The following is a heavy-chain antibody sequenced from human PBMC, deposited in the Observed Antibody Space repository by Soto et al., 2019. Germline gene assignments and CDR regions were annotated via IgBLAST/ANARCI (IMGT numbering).Heavy chain of an antibody. J-gene: IGHJ3*02. D-gene: IGHD2-15*01. Sequence: EVQLVESGGGLVQPGGSLRLSCTASGFIVSDTSMNWVRQAPGKGLEWVSVISNRGDTHYADSVRGRFSLSRDIAVNTVHLKMNNLRFEDTAVYYCAREPRYCCGGSCCITGDAFDIWGQGTMVTVSS. CDR2: ISNRGDT. CDR3: AREPRYCCGGSCCITGDAFDI. V-gene: IGHV3-66*01. CDR1: GFIVSDTS.